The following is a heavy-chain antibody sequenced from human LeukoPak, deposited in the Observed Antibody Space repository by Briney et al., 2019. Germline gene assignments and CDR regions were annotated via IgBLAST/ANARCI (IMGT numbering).Heavy chain of an antibody. CDR3: AKNDGAVAGTFDY. J-gene: IGHJ4*02. CDR2: ISSSSSYI. CDR1: GFTFSSYS. D-gene: IGHD6-19*01. V-gene: IGHV3-21*01. Sequence: PGGSLRLSCAASGFTFSSYSMNWVRQAPGKGLEWVSSISSSSSYIYYADSVKGRFTISRDNSKNTLYLQMNSLRAEDTAVYYCAKNDGAVAGTFDYWGQGTLVTVSS.